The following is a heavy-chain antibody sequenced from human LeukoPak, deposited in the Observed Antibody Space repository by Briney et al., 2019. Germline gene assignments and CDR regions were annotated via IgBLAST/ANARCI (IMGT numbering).Heavy chain of an antibody. CDR3: ARAHRGDYVWGSYRYNFDY. Sequence: GGSLRLSCAASGFTFSDYYMSWIRQAPGKGLEWVSYISSSGSTIYYADSVKGRFTISRDNAKNSLYLQMNSLRAEDTAVYYCARAHRGDYVWGSYRYNFDYWGQGTLVTVSS. J-gene: IGHJ4*02. CDR2: ISSSGSTI. CDR1: GFTFSDYY. V-gene: IGHV3-11*04. D-gene: IGHD3-16*02.